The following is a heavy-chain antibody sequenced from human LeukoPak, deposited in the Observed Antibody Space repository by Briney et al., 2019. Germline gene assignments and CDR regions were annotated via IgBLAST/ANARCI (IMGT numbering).Heavy chain of an antibody. Sequence: PGGSLRLSCAASGFSFSDYWMSWLRQAPGKGLEWVANIKKDGSEKYYVDSVKGRFTISRDNAKKSLYLQMNSLRAEDTAVYHCARYYYGSGTSFDPWGQGTLVTVSS. CDR3: ARYYYGSGTSFDP. V-gene: IGHV3-7*01. CDR1: GFSFSDYW. J-gene: IGHJ5*02. D-gene: IGHD3-10*01. CDR2: IKKDGSEK.